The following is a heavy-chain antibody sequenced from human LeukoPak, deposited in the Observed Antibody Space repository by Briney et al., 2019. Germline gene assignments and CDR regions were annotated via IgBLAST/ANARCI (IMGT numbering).Heavy chain of an antibody. CDR3: ARGGSPPEALGDAFDI. D-gene: IGHD1-26*01. CDR1: GFTFSSYW. Sequence: QPGGSLRLSCAASGFTFSSYWMHWVRQAPGKGLVRVSRINSDGSDTRYADAVKGRFTISRDNAKDTLSLQMNSLRVEATAVYFCARGGSPPEALGDAFDIWGQGTMVTVSS. V-gene: IGHV3-74*01. J-gene: IGHJ3*02. CDR2: INSDGSDT.